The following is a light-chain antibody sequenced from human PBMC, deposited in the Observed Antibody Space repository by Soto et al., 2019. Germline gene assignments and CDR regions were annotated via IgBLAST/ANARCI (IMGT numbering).Light chain of an antibody. CDR2: EVS. Sequence: QSVLTQPASVSGSPGQSITISCTGTSSDVGGYNYVSWYQQHPGKAPKLIIYEVSYRPSGVSNRFSGSKSGNTASLTISGLQADDEADYYCCSYAGSYPVVFGGGTKLTVL. CDR1: SSDVGGYNY. V-gene: IGLV2-14*01. CDR3: CSYAGSYPVV. J-gene: IGLJ2*01.